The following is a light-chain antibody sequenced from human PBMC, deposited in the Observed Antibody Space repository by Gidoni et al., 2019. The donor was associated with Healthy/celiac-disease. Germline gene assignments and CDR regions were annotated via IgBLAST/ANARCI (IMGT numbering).Light chain of an antibody. CDR3: MQALQTPIT. CDR2: LGS. Sequence: DIVMTQSPLSLPLTPGEPASISCRSSQSLLHSNGYNYLDWYLQKPGQSPQLLIYLGSNRASGVPDRFSGSGSGTDFTLKISRVEAEDVGVYYCMQALQTPITFXXXTRLEIK. V-gene: IGKV2-28*01. J-gene: IGKJ5*01. CDR1: QSLLHSNGYNY.